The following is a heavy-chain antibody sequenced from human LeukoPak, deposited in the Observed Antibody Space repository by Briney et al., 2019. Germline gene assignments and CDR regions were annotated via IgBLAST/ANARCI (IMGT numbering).Heavy chain of an antibody. CDR2: INPSGGST. CDR3: ARGDYDSSGYYPFDY. D-gene: IGHD3-22*01. CDR1: GYTFTSYY. V-gene: IGHV1-46*01. J-gene: IGHJ4*02. Sequence: VASVKVSCKASGYTFTSYYMHWVRQAPGQGLEWMGIINPSGGSTSYAQKFRGRVTMTRDMSTSTVYMELSSLRSEDTAVYYCARGDYDSSGYYPFDYWGQGTLVTVSS.